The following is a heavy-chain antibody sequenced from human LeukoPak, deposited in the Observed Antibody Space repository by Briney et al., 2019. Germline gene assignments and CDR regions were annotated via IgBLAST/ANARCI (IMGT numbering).Heavy chain of an antibody. CDR2: ISSSSSYI. J-gene: IGHJ4*02. D-gene: IGHD5-18*01. CDR3: ASGIQLWRTDY. V-gene: IGHV3-21*01. Sequence: GGSLRLSCAASGFTFSSNSMNWVRQAPGKGLEWVSSISSSSSYIYYADSVKGRFTISRDNAKNSLYLQMNSLRAEDTAVYYCASGIQLWRTDYWGQGALVTVSS. CDR1: GFTFSSNS.